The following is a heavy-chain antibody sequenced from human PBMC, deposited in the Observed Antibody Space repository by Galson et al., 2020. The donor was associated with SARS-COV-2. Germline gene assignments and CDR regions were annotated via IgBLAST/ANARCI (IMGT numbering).Heavy chain of an antibody. CDR3: ARHYASGRPAFDS. V-gene: IGHV4-59*01. Sequence: SETLSLTCTVSGGSISDYYWSWIRQPPGKGLEWIGYIYYSGSTNYNPSLKSRVTISVDTSKNQFSLKLRSVTAADTAVYYGARHYASGRPAFDSWGQGTLVTVSS. D-gene: IGHD3-10*01. CDR2: IYYSGST. J-gene: IGHJ4*02. CDR1: GGSISDYY.